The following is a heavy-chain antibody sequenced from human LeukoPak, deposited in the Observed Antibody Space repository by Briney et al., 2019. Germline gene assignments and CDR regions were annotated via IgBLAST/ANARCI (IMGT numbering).Heavy chain of an antibody. CDR3: AKDGGYCSGGSCYLFDY. V-gene: IGHV3-53*01. J-gene: IGHJ4*02. CDR1: GFTVSSNS. D-gene: IGHD2-15*01. CDR2: IYSDNT. Sequence: GGSLRLSCTVSGFTVSSNSMSWVRQAPGKGLEWVSFIYSDNTHYSDSVKGRFTISRDNSKNTLYLQMNSLRAEDTAVYYCAKDGGYCSGGSCYLFDYWGQGTLVTVSS.